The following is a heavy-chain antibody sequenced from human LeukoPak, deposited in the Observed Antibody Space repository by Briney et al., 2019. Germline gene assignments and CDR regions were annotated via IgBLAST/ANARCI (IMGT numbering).Heavy chain of an antibody. CDR2: IYYNGNT. CDR1: GGSISSDGYY. J-gene: IGHJ6*02. CDR3: ARGRSNYYGMDV. Sequence: SETLSLTCIVSGGSISSDGYYWSWIRRPPGKGLEWIGYIYYNGNTNYSPSLKSRVTMSVDTSKNLFSLKVSSVTAADTAVYYCARGRSNYYGMDVWGQGTTVTVSS. V-gene: IGHV4-61*08. D-gene: IGHD1-26*01.